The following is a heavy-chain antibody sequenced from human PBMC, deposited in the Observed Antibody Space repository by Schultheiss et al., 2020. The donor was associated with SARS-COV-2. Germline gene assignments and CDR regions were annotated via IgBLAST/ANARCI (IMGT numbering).Heavy chain of an antibody. CDR1: GFTFSSYE. Sequence: GGSLRLSCAASGFTFSSYEMNWVRQAPGKGLEWVSYISSSGSTIYYADSVKGRFTISRDNAKNSLYLQMNSLRAEDTAVYYCARGPYDSSGYYYSDELLDYWGQGTLVTVSS. V-gene: IGHV3-48*03. CDR3: ARGPYDSSGYYYSDELLDY. J-gene: IGHJ4*02. CDR2: ISSSGSTI. D-gene: IGHD3-22*01.